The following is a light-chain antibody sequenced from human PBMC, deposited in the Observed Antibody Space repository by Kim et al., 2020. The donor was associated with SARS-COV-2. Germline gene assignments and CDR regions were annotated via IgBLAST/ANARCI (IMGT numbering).Light chain of an antibody. J-gene: IGKJ1*01. CDR3: QKYNSAPRT. CDR2: AAS. V-gene: IGKV1-27*01. CDR1: QDIINY. Sequence: DIQMIQSPSSLSASVGDRVTITCRASQDIINYLAWYQQKPGKVPKLLIYAASSLHSGVPSRFSGSGSGTDFTLTISSLQPEDVATYYCQKYNSAPRTFGQGTKVDIK.